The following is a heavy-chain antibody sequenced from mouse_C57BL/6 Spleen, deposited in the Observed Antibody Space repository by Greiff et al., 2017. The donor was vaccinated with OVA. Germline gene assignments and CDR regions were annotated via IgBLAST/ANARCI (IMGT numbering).Heavy chain of an antibody. Sequence: QVQLQQSGPELVKPGASVKISCKASGYAFSSSWMNWVKQRPGKGLEWIGRIYPGDGDTNYNGKFKGKATLTADKSSSTAYMQLSSLTSEDSAVYSCAKANYSGSSYYFFVYWGQGATLTVSS. J-gene: IGHJ2*01. CDR3: AKANYSGSSYYFFVY. CDR2: IYPGDGDT. CDR1: GYAFSSSW. V-gene: IGHV1-82*01. D-gene: IGHD1-1*01.